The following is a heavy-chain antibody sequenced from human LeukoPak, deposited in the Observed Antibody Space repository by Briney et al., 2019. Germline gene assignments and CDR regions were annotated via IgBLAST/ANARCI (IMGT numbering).Heavy chain of an antibody. D-gene: IGHD3-10*01. CDR2: ISDSGDNT. CDR1: GFTFSSFG. J-gene: IGHJ4*02. Sequence: GGSLRLSCAASGFTFSSFGMSWVRRAPGKGLEWVSLISDSGDNTYYADSVKGRFTISRDNSKNTLYLQMNSLRAEDTAVYYCAKLGNFASGSYSDWGQGTLVTVSS. V-gene: IGHV3-23*01. CDR3: AKLGNFASGSYSD.